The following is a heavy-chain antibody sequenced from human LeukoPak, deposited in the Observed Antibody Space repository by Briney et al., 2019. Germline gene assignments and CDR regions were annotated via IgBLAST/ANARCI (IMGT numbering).Heavy chain of an antibody. D-gene: IGHD6-19*01. CDR3: ARLDYNSGWYVY. J-gene: IGHJ4*02. CDR2: IYYSGST. CDR1: GGSISSGGYY. Sequence: SETLSLTCTVSGGSISSGGYYWSWIRQHPGKGLEWIGYIYYSGSTYYNPSLKSRVTISVDTSKNQFSLKLSSVTAADTAVYYCARLDYNSGWYVYWGQGTLVTVSS. V-gene: IGHV4-31*03.